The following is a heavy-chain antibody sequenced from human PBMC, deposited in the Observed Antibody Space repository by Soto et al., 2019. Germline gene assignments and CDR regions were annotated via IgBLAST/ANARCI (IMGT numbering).Heavy chain of an antibody. D-gene: IGHD7-27*01. V-gene: IGHV1-69*02. J-gene: IGHJ6*03. CDR1: GGTFSSYT. Sequence: QVQLVQSGAEVKKPGSSVKVSCKASGGTFSSYTISWVRQAPEQGLEWMGRIIPILGIANYAQQFQGRVTITADKSTSTAYMELSSLRSEDTAVYYCARSSGADTPYYYRDVWGKGTTVTVSS. CDR3: ARSSGADTPYYYRDV. CDR2: IIPILGIA.